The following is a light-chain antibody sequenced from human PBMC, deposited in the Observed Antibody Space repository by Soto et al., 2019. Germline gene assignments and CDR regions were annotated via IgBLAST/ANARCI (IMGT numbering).Light chain of an antibody. V-gene: IGKV3-15*01. Sequence: IAMTQSPSTRSVAPGERVTFSCRASQGVSRKLAWYQHKPGQAPRLLISGASTGATGIPARFSGSGSGTEFTLTVSRLQPEDFALYYCQQYGNSPITFGQGTRLEIK. CDR1: QGVSRK. CDR2: GAS. J-gene: IGKJ5*01. CDR3: QQYGNSPIT.